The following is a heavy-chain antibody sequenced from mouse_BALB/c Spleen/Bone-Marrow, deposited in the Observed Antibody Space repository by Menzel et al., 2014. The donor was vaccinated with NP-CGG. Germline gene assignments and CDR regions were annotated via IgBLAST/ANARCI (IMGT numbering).Heavy chain of an antibody. Sequence: VQLQQSGAELVRPGSSVKISCKASGYAFSSYWMNWVKQRPGQGLEWIGQIYPGDDDTNFNGKFKGKATLTADKSSSTVYMQLSSLTSEDSAVCFCAKGKDGGSPYFDVWGAGTTVTVSS. V-gene: IGHV1-80*01. CDR2: IYPGDDDT. CDR1: GYAFSSYW. J-gene: IGHJ1*01. D-gene: IGHD2-3*01. CDR3: AKGKDGGSPYFDV.